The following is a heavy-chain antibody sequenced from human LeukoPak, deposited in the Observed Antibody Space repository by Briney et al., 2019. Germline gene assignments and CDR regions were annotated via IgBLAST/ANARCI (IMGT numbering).Heavy chain of an antibody. CDR2: IYYSGST. CDR3: ARQGEVAGDFDY. D-gene: IGHD6-19*01. Sequence: VRPSETLSLTCTVWGGSISSSSYYWGWIRQPPGKGLEWIGSIYYSGSTYYNPSLKSRVTISVDTSKNQFSLKLSSVTAADTAVYYCARQGEVAGDFDYWGQGTLVTVSS. V-gene: IGHV4-39*01. J-gene: IGHJ4*02. CDR1: GGSISSSSYY.